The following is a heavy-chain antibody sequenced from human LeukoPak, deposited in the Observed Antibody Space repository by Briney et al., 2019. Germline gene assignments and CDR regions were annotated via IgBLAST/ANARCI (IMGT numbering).Heavy chain of an antibody. D-gene: IGHD3/OR15-3a*01. J-gene: IGHJ4*02. CDR1: GFTFADFV. CDR3: TRVDGGPGGTLIF. Sequence: TLRLSCTGTGFTFADFVLSWVRPAQGQGREGVGFIRNEDSGGTTEYAASVKGRFTISRDDSKSIAYLQMTSLKTEDTAVYCCTRVDGGPGGTLIFWGQGTLVTVSS. V-gene: IGHV3-49*04. CDR2: IRNEDSGGTT.